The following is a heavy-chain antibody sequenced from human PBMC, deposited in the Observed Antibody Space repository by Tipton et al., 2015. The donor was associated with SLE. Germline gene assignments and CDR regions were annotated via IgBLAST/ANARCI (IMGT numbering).Heavy chain of an antibody. Sequence: TLSLTCTVSGGSVSSSSKYWAWIRQPPGKGLEWIGSIYYTGTTTYYNSFLKSRVTMSVDTSKNQFSLKLSSVTAADTAVYYCARRRYGDFLLPDAFDIWGQGTMVTVSS. V-gene: IGHV4-39*07. J-gene: IGHJ3*02. D-gene: IGHD4-17*01. CDR1: GGSVSSSSKY. CDR2: IYYTGTTT. CDR3: ARRRYGDFLLPDAFDI.